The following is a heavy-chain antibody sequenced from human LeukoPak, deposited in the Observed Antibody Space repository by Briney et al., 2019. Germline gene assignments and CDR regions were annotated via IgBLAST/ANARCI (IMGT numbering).Heavy chain of an antibody. CDR2: IKQDGSEK. CDR1: GFTFSSYW. Sequence: GGSQRLSCAASGFTFSSYWVSWVRQAPGKGLEWVANIKQDGSEKYYVDSVKGRFTISRDNAKNSLYLQMNSLRAEDTAVYYCASTDQYYYDSSGLNAFDIWGQGTMVTVSS. D-gene: IGHD3-22*01. V-gene: IGHV3-7*03. CDR3: ASTDQYYYDSSGLNAFDI. J-gene: IGHJ3*02.